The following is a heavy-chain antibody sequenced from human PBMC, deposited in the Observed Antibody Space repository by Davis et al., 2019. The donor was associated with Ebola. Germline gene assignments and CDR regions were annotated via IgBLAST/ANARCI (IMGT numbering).Heavy chain of an antibody. CDR1: GYAFHTYG. CDR2: ITAYNGIP. V-gene: IGHV1-18*01. J-gene: IGHJ3*02. Sequence: ASVKVSCKASGYAFHTYGLTWVRQAPGQGLEWMGWITAYNGIPRYSQKVQGRVTMTRDTSASTAYMELNNLRVDDTAVYYCARRSGYDVGDAFDIWGQGTMVTVSS. D-gene: IGHD5-12*01. CDR3: ARRSGYDVGDAFDI.